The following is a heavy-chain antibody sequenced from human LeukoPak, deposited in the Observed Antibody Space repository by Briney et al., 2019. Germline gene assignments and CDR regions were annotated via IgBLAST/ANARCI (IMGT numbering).Heavy chain of an antibody. D-gene: IGHD1-26*01. CDR1: GFTFDDYA. CDR2: ISWNSGSI. V-gene: IGHV3-9*01. Sequence: GGSLRLSCAASGFTFDDYAMHWVRQAPGKGLEWVSGISWNSGSIGYADSVKGRFTISRDNSKNTLYLQVNSLRAEDTAVYFCAKSGTVGATRFDWYFDLWGRGTQVTVSS. J-gene: IGHJ2*01. CDR3: AKSGTVGATRFDWYFDL.